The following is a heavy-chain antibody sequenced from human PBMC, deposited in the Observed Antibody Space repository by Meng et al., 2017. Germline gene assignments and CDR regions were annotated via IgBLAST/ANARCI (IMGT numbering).Heavy chain of an antibody. CDR2: IRKDGSEK. Sequence: GESLKISCAASGFSFSSNWMSWVRQAPGKGLEWVANIRKDGSEKHYVDSVKGRFTISRDNAKNSLYLQMNSLRAEDTAVYYCARSIAAAFDYWGQGTLVT. V-gene: IGHV3-7*01. D-gene: IGHD6-13*01. CDR1: GFSFSSNW. CDR3: ARSIAAAFDY. J-gene: IGHJ4*02.